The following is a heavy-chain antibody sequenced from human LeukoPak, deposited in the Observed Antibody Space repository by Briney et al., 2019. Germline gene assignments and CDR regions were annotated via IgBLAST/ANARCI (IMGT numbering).Heavy chain of an antibody. D-gene: IGHD6-13*01. CDR1: GFTFSSYS. V-gene: IGHV3-21*01. CDR3: AKDEAAAGVDFDY. Sequence: GGSLRLSCAASGFTFSSYSMNWVRQAPGKGLEWVSSISSSSSYIYYADSVKGRFTISRDNAKNSLYLQMNSLRAEDTAVYYCAKDEAAAGVDFDYWGQGALVTVYS. J-gene: IGHJ4*02. CDR2: ISSSSSYI.